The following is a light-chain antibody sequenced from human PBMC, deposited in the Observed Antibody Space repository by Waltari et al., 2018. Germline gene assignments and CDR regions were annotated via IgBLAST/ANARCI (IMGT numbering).Light chain of an antibody. CDR1: QSVSSSN. Sequence: EIVLTQSPGTLSLSPGERATLPCRASQSVSSSNLAWYQQEPGQAPRLLIYGASSRATGIPDRVSGSGSGTEFTLTISRLESEDFAVYYCQHYGGSRTFGQGTKVEIK. CDR2: GAS. CDR3: QHYGGSRT. J-gene: IGKJ1*01. V-gene: IGKV3-20*01.